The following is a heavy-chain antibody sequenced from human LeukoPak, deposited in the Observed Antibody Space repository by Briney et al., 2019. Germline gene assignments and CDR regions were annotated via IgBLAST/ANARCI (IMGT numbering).Heavy chain of an antibody. CDR2: IKHDESEK. CDR3: TRRLDD. V-gene: IGHV3-7*01. CDR1: GLTFSDYY. J-gene: IGHJ4*02. D-gene: IGHD3-16*01. Sequence: PGGSLRLSCAVSGLTFSDYYMTWIRQAPGKGLEWVANIKHDESEKNYLDSVKGRFTISRDNAQNSLYLQMNGLRVEDTAVYYCTRRLDDWGQGTLVTVSS.